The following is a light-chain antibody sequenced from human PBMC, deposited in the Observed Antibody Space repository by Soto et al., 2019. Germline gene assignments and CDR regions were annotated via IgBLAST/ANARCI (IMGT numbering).Light chain of an antibody. J-gene: IGLJ1*01. V-gene: IGLV2-14*01. CDR2: EVS. CDR1: SSDIGAYNY. Sequence: QSALTQPASVSGSPGQSITISCTGTSSDIGAYNYVSWYQHHPGEAPKLMIYEVSNRPSGVSNRFSGSKSGNTASLTISGLQSDDEADYYCCSRASSITYVFGSGTKLTVL. CDR3: CSRASSITYV.